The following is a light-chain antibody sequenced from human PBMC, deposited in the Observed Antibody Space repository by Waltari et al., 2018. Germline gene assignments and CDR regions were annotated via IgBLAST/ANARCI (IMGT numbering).Light chain of an antibody. CDR1: ESISTW. CDR2: KAS. J-gene: IGKJ3*01. V-gene: IGKV1-5*03. Sequence: DIQMTQSPSTLSASVGDTVTFTCRASESISTWLAWYQQRPGKAPKLLIYKASYLETGVPSRFSGSGSGTEFILTISSLRPDDSATYYCQQLNSYPFTFGPGTKVDIK. CDR3: QQLNSYPFT.